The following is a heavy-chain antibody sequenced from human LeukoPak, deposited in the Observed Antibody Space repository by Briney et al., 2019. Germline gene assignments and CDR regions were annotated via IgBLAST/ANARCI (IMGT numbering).Heavy chain of an antibody. CDR1: GFAVSSNY. Sequence: GGSLRLSCSASGFAVSSNYMSWVRQAPGKGLEWVSSISSSSSYIYYADSVKGRFTISRDNAKNSLYLQMNSLRAEDTAVYYCASHIVVVTAIPQSRTPSDYWGQGTLVTVSS. V-gene: IGHV3-21*01. D-gene: IGHD2-21*02. CDR3: ASHIVVVTAIPQSRTPSDY. J-gene: IGHJ4*02. CDR2: ISSSSSYI.